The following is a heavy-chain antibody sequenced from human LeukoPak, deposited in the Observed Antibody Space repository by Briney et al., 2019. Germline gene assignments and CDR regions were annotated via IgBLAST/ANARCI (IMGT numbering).Heavy chain of an antibody. Sequence: PGGSLRLSCAASGFTFSSYSMSWVRQAPGKGLEWVSVIYSGGSTYYADSVKGRFTISRDNSKNTLYLQMNSLRAEDTAVYYCASPRTYGSGSYFDYWGQGTLVTVSS. CDR3: ASPRTYGSGSYFDY. V-gene: IGHV3-53*01. D-gene: IGHD3-10*01. CDR1: GFTFSSYS. J-gene: IGHJ4*02. CDR2: IYSGGST.